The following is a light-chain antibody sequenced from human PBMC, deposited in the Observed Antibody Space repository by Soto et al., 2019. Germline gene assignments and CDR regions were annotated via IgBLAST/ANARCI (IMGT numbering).Light chain of an antibody. V-gene: IGLV2-14*01. J-gene: IGLJ3*02. CDR3: SSYTSTNTPVM. CDR1: SSDVGGYNY. CDR2: EVS. Sequence: SALTQPASVSGSPGQTITISCTGTSSDVGGYNYVSWYQHNPGKAPKLLTYEVSNRPSGVSDRFSGSKSDNMASLTISGLXAEDEADYYCSSYTSTNTPVMFGGGTQLTVL.